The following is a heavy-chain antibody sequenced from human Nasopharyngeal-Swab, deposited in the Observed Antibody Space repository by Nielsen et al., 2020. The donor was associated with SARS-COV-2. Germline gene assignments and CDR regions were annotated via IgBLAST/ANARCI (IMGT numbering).Heavy chain of an antibody. CDR3: ARDFRDSAAVAGTVGAFDI. J-gene: IGHJ3*02. CDR2: IKRDGSEK. Sequence: GGSLRLSCAASGFTFSSYWMSWVRQAPGKGLEWVANIKRDGSEKYYVDSVKGRFTISRDNAKNSLYLQMNSLRAEDTAVYYCARDFRDSAAVAGTVGAFDIWGQGTMVTVSS. D-gene: IGHD6-19*01. CDR1: GFTFSSYW. V-gene: IGHV3-7*01.